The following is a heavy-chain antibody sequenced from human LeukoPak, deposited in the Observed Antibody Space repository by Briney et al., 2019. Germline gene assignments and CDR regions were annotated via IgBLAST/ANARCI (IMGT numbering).Heavy chain of an antibody. Sequence: GGSLRLSCAASGFTFSSYAMHWVRQAPGKGLGWVAVISYDGSNKYYADSVKGRFTISRDNSKNTLYLQVNSLRAEDTAVYYCARDLASYYYDSSGYYYPGYWGQGTLVTVSS. CDR3: ARDLASYYYDSSGYYYPGY. CDR2: ISYDGSNK. D-gene: IGHD3-22*01. J-gene: IGHJ4*02. CDR1: GFTFSSYA. V-gene: IGHV3-30-3*01.